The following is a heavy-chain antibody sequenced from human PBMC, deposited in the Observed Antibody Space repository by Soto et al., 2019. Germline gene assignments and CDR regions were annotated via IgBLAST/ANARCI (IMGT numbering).Heavy chain of an antibody. CDR3: AKGLSFSSSWYYFDY. J-gene: IGHJ4*02. V-gene: IGHV3-23*01. CDR1: GFTFSSFA. Sequence: GGSLRLSCAASGFTFSSFAMSWVRQAPGKGLEWVSSISSGGGTTYYADSVKGRLTISRDNSKNKLNLQMNSLRAEDTAVYYCAKGLSFSSSWYYFDYWGQGTLVTVSS. D-gene: IGHD6-13*01. CDR2: ISSGGGTT.